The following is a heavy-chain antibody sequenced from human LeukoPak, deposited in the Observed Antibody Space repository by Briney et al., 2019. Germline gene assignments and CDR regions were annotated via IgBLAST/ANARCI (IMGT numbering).Heavy chain of an antibody. CDR3: ARGWYYREISGPFDY. CDR1: GFSFSDYY. J-gene: IGHJ4*02. CDR2: ISGSGSTI. Sequence: GSLRLSCAASGFSFSDYYMSWIRQAPGKGLEWVSYISGSGSTIYYADSVKGRFTISRDNAKNSLYLQMNSLTAEDTAVYYCARGWYYREISGPFDYWGQGTLVTVSS. D-gene: IGHD1-26*01. V-gene: IGHV3-11*01.